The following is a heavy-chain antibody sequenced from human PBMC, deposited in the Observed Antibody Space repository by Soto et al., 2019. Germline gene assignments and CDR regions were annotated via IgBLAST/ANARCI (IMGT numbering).Heavy chain of an antibody. J-gene: IGHJ3*02. V-gene: IGHV1-69*01. D-gene: IGHD1-26*01. CDR1: GGTFSSYA. CDR3: ASSEIGGATSLLDAFDI. CDR2: IIPIFGTA. Sequence: QVQLVQSGAEVEKPGSSVKVSCKASGGTFSSYAISWVRQAPGQGLEWMGGIIPIFGTANYAQKFQGRVTITADESTSTAYMELSSLRSEDTAVYYCASSEIGGATSLLDAFDIWGQGTMVTVSS.